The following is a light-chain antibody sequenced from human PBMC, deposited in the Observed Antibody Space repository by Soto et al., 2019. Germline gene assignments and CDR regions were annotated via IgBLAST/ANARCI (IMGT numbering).Light chain of an antibody. Sequence: DIQMTQSPSTLSASVGDRVAITCRASDNIVHWVAWYQQKPGKAPKLLIYKAANLADEVPSRFAGSGSGTDFTLTITRLQPDDFATYYCQHYNSFPITFGQGTRL. CDR1: DNIVHW. V-gene: IGKV1-5*03. CDR2: KAA. J-gene: IGKJ5*01. CDR3: QHYNSFPIT.